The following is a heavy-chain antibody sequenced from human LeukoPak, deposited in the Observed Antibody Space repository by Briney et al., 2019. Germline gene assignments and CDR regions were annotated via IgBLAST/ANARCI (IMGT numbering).Heavy chain of an antibody. D-gene: IGHD6-19*01. J-gene: IGHJ4*02. CDR3: ARVSSGWSPFDY. V-gene: IGHV4-59*01. Sequence: PSETLSLTCTVSGGSISSYYWSWIRQPPGKGLEWIGYIHYSGSTNYNSSLKSRVSISVDTSKNQFSLKLSSVTAADTAVYYCARVSSGWSPFDYWGQGTLVTVSS. CDR1: GGSISSYY. CDR2: IHYSGST.